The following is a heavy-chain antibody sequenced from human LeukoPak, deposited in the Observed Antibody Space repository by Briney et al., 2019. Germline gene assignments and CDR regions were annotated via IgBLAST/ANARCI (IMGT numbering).Heavy chain of an antibody. CDR2: ISSSGSTI. CDR3: ARERRGPGSGYYPGAFDI. V-gene: IGHV3-48*03. J-gene: IGHJ3*02. D-gene: IGHD3-22*01. CDR1: GFTFSSYE. Sequence: GGSLRLSCAASGFTFSSYEMNWVRQAPGKGLEWVSYISSSGSTIYYADSVKGRFTISRDNAKNSLYLQMNSLRAEDTAVYYCARERRGPGSGYYPGAFDIWGQGTMVTVSS.